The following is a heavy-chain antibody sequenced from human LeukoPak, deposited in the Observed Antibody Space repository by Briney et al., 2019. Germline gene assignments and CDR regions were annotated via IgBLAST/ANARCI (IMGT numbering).Heavy chain of an antibody. CDR3: ARCHGPTIYFYYFDY. J-gene: IGHJ4*02. V-gene: IGHV2-70*11. Sequence: VSGPALVKPTQTLTLTCTFSGFSLSTSGMCVSWIRQPPGKALEWLARIDWDDDKYYSTSLKTRLTISKDTSKNQVVLTMTNMDPVDTATYYCARCHGPTIYFYYFDYWGQGTLVTVSS. D-gene: IGHD2/OR15-2a*01. CDR1: GFSLSTSGMC. CDR2: IDWDDDK.